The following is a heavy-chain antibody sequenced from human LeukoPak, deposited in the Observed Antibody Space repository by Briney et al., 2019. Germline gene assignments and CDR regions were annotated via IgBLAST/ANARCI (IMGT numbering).Heavy chain of an antibody. CDR2: IYYSGST. D-gene: IGHD6-13*01. V-gene: IGHV4-59*01. Sequence: SETLSLTCTVSGGSISSYYWSWIRQPPGKGLEWIGYIYYSGSTNYNPSLKSRVTISVDTSKNQFSLKLRSVTAADTAVYYCARGQAAAGTGWFDPWGQGTLVTVSS. CDR1: GGSISSYY. CDR3: ARGQAAAGTGWFDP. J-gene: IGHJ5*02.